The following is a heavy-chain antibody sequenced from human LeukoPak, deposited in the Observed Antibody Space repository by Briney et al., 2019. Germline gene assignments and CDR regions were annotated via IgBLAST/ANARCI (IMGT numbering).Heavy chain of an antibody. J-gene: IGHJ5*02. D-gene: IGHD2-15*01. Sequence: GASVKVSCKASGYTFTSYGISWVRQAPGQGLEWMGWISAYNGNTNYAQKLQGRVTMTTDTSTSTAYMELRSLRSDDTAVYYCARALPGYCSGGSCYSEWLDPWGQGTLVTVSS. CDR3: ARALPGYCSGGSCYSEWLDP. CDR1: GYTFTSYG. V-gene: IGHV1-18*01. CDR2: ISAYNGNT.